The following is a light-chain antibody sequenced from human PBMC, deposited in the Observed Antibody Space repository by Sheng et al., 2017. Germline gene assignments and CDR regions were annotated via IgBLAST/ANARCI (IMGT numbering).Light chain of an antibody. CDR3: QQYNGALRT. CDR1: QSISSN. V-gene: IGKV3-15*01. Sequence: EIVMTQSPATLSVSPGDTATLSCRASQSISSNLAWYQQKPGQAPRLLIYGASTRATGIPARVSGSGSGTEFTLTISSLQSEDFAVYYCQQYNGALRTFGQGPGWRS. CDR2: GAS. J-gene: IGKJ1*01.